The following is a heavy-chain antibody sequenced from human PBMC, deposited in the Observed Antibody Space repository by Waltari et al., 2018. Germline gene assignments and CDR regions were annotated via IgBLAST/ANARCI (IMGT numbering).Heavy chain of an antibody. D-gene: IGHD3-10*01. Sequence: QLQLQESGPGLVKPSETLSLTCTVSGGSISSSSYYWGWIRQPPGKGLEWIGSIYYSGSTYYNPSLKSRVTISVDTSKNQFSLKLSSVTAADTAVYYCARVPMVQGVKAIYGMDVWGQGTTVTVSS. CDR1: GGSISSSSYY. CDR3: ARVPMVQGVKAIYGMDV. J-gene: IGHJ6*02. CDR2: IYYSGST. V-gene: IGHV4-39*01.